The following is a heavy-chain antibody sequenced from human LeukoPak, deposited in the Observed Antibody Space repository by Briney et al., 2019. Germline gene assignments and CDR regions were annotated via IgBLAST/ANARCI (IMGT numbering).Heavy chain of an antibody. Sequence: PSETLFLTCTVSGGSISSSSYYWGWIRQPPGEGLEWIGSIYYSGSTYYNPSLKSRVTISVDTSKNQFSLKLSSVTAADTAVYYCARAIVVANDAFDIWGQGTMVTVSS. CDR3: ARAIVVANDAFDI. CDR2: IYYSGST. CDR1: GGSISSSSYY. V-gene: IGHV4-39*01. D-gene: IGHD3-22*01. J-gene: IGHJ3*02.